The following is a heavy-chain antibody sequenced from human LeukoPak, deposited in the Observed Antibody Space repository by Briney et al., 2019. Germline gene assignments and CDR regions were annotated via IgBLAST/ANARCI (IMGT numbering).Heavy chain of an antibody. Sequence: DGSEKYYADAVKGRFTISRDNAKNSLYLQMNSLRAEDTAVYYCARGFLGDGDYVLEWLDPWGQGTLVTVSS. J-gene: IGHJ5*02. D-gene: IGHD4-17*01. CDR2: DGSEK. CDR3: ARGFLGDGDYVLEWLDP. V-gene: IGHV3-7*01.